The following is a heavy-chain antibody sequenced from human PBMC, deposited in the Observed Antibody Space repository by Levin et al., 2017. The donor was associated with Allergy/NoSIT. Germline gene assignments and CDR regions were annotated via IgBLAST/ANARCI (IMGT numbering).Heavy chain of an antibody. CDR2: ISSSSSYI. J-gene: IGHJ4*02. CDR1: GFTFSSYS. V-gene: IGHV3-21*01. D-gene: IGHD2-2*01. CDR3: ARGGGGGFSYCSSTSCLDY. Sequence: LSLTCAASGFTFSSYSMNWVRQAPGKGLEWVSSISSSSSYIYYADSVKGRFTISRDNAKNSLYLQMNSLRAEDTAVYYCARGGGGGFSYCSSTSCLDYWGQGTLVTVSS.